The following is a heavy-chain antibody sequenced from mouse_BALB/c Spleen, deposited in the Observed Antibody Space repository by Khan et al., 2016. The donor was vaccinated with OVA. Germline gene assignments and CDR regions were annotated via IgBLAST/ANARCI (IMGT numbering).Heavy chain of an antibody. CDR1: GYIFTNHG. J-gene: IGHJ4*01. V-gene: IGHV9-3-1*01. CDR3: ARVWYSGTMDY. CDR2: INTYSGEP. D-gene: IGHD1-1*02. Sequence: QIQLVQSGPELKKPGETVKISCKASGYIFTNHGMNWVKQAPGKGLKWMGWINTYSGEPTYVDDFKGRFAFSLDTSASTAYLQINNLKNEDTATDFCARVWYSGTMDYWGQGTSVTVSS.